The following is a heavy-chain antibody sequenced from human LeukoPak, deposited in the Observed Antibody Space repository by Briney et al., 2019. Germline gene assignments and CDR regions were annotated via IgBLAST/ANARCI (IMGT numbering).Heavy chain of an antibody. V-gene: IGHV5-51*01. D-gene: IGHD2-2*01. CDR3: ARLASIVVVPAAILDY. CDR1: GSRFTSYW. Sequence: GESLQISCQGSGSRFTSYWIGWVRQMPGKGLEWMGIIYPGDSDTRYSPSFQGQVTISADKSISTAYLQWSSLKASDTAMYYCARLASIVVVPAAILDYWGQGTLVTVSS. CDR2: IYPGDSDT. J-gene: IGHJ4*02.